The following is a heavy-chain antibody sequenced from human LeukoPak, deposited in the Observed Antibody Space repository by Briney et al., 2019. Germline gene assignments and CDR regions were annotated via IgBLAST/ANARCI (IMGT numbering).Heavy chain of an antibody. CDR2: ISSSSSYI. Sequence: KPGGSLRLSCAASGFTFSSYSMNWVRQAPGKGLEWVSSISSSSSYIYYADSVKGRFTISRDNAKNSLYLQMNTLRAEDTAVYYCPRASYSSTGAFDIWGQGTMVTVSS. V-gene: IGHV3-21*01. J-gene: IGHJ3*02. CDR1: GFTFSSYS. CDR3: PRASYSSTGAFDI. D-gene: IGHD6-19*01.